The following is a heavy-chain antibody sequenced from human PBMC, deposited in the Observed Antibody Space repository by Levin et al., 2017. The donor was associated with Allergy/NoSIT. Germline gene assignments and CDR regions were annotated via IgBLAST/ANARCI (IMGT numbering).Heavy chain of an antibody. D-gene: IGHD3-3*02. Sequence: GGSLRLSCAASGFTFSSYGMHWVRQAPGKGLEWVAVIWYDGSNKYYADSVKGRFTISRDNSKNTLYLQMNSLRAEDTAVYYCARSDSIIYWYFDLWGRGTLVTVSS. CDR2: IWYDGSNK. J-gene: IGHJ2*01. CDR3: ARSDSIIYWYFDL. V-gene: IGHV3-33*01. CDR1: GFTFSSYG.